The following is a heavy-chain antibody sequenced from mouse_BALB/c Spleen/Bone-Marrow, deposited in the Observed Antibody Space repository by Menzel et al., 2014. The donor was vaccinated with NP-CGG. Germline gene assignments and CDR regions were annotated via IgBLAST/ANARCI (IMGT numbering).Heavy chain of an antibody. CDR3: ARYGGRSYDGFAY. CDR1: GYTFTIYW. J-gene: IGHJ3*01. V-gene: IGHV1-7*01. D-gene: IGHD2-12*01. Sequence: VQLKESGAELAKPGASVKMSCKASGYTFTIYWMHWVKQRPGQGLEWIGHINPSTGYTEYNQKFKDKATLTADKSSSTAYMQLSSLTSEDSAVYYCARYGGRSYDGFAYWGQGTLVTVSA. CDR2: INPSTGYT.